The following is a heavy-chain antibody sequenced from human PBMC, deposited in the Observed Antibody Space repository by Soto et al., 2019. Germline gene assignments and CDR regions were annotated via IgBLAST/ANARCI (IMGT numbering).Heavy chain of an antibody. CDR2: IYYSGNT. D-gene: IGHD3-3*01. CDR3: ARVHGGDFWGGPGKYYFDS. V-gene: IGHV4-30-4*01. J-gene: IGHJ4*02. Sequence: SETLSLTCTVSGGSISSGDYYWSWIRQPPGKGLEWIGYIYYSGNTYYNPSLKSRVTISVDTSKNQFSLKLNSVTAADTAVYYCARVHGGDFWGGPGKYYFDSWGQGTLVTVSS. CDR1: GGSISSGDYY.